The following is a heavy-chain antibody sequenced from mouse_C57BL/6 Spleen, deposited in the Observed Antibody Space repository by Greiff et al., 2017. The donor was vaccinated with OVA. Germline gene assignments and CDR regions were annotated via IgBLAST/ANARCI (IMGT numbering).Heavy chain of an antibody. V-gene: IGHV1-69*01. J-gene: IGHJ1*03. CDR2: IDPSDSYT. Sequence: VKLQQPGAELVMPGASVKLSCKASGYTFTSYWMHWVKQRPGQGLEWIGEIDPSDSYTNYNQKFKGKSTLTVDKSSSTAYMQLSSLTSEDSAVYYCARGVANWDWYFDVWGTGTTVTVSS. CDR3: ARGVANWDWYFDV. D-gene: IGHD4-1*01. CDR1: GYTFTSYW.